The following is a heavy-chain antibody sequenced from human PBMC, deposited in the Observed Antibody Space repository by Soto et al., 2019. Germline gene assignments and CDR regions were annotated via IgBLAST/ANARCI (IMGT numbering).Heavy chain of an antibody. D-gene: IGHD6-19*01. CDR3: AHGSGWLSDY. Sequence: QITLKESGPTLVKPTQTLTLNCTFSGFSLSSTAVGVNWIREPPGKALEWLALIYWDDDNQYSPSLKSRLTITKDTSKNQVVLTMTNMDPVDTATYYCAHGSGWLSDYWGQGTLVTVSS. V-gene: IGHV2-5*02. CDR2: IYWDDDN. CDR1: GFSLSSTAVG. J-gene: IGHJ4*02.